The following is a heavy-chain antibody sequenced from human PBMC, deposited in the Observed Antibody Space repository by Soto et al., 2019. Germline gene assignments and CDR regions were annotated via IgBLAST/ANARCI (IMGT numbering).Heavy chain of an antibody. CDR1: GGSISSYY. CDR2: IYTSGST. D-gene: IGHD4-17*01. J-gene: IGHJ4*02. V-gene: IGHV4-4*07. CDR3: AAIIDYGDYGWYFDY. Sequence: SETLSLTCTVSGGSISSYYWSWIRQPAGKGLEWIGRIYTSGSTNYNPSLKSRVTMSVDTSKNQFSLKLSSVTAADTAVYYCAAIIDYGDYGWYFDYWGQGTLVTVS.